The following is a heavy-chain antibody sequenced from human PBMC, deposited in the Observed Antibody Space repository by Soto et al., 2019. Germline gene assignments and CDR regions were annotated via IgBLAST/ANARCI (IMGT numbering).Heavy chain of an antibody. CDR2: FDPEDGET. Sequence: GASVKVSCKVSGYTLTELSMHWLRQAPGKGLEWMGYFDPEDGETTYAQKFQGRVTMTKDTSTDTAYMELSSLRSEDTAVYYCATGFCGGECFRFDYWGQGTLVTVYS. CDR3: ATGFCGGECFRFDY. V-gene: IGHV1-24*01. CDR1: GYTLTELS. J-gene: IGHJ4*02. D-gene: IGHD2-21*01.